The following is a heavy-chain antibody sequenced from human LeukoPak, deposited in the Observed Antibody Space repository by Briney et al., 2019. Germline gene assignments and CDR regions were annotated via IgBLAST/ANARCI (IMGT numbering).Heavy chain of an antibody. Sequence: SETLSLTCAVYGGSFSGYYWSWIRQPPGKGLEWIGYIYYSGSTNYNPSLKSRVTISVDTSKNQFSLKLSSVTAADTAVYYCARVLRGYSYGLLGGYFDYWGQGTLVTVSS. CDR2: IYYSGST. CDR3: ARVLRGYSYGLLGGYFDY. D-gene: IGHD5-18*01. V-gene: IGHV4-59*01. J-gene: IGHJ4*02. CDR1: GGSFSGYY.